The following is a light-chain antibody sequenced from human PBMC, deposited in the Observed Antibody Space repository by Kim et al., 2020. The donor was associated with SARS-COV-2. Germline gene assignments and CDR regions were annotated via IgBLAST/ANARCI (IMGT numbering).Light chain of an antibody. CDR3: QQYDSSLYT. CDR1: PCVSSRY. V-gene: IGKV3-20*01. Sequence: FAPGGKTPASCRANPCVSSRYLAWYQQNPGQAPTLLICGASSRATGIPDSFSGSGSGTDFSLTISRLEPEDFAVYYCQQYDSSLYTFGQGTKLEI. CDR2: GAS. J-gene: IGKJ2*01.